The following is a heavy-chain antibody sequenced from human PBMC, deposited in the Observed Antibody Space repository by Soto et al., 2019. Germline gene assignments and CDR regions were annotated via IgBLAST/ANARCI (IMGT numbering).Heavy chain of an antibody. CDR1: GFTFSSYW. J-gene: IGHJ6*02. Sequence: GGSLRLSCAASGFTFSSYWMSWVRQAPGKGLEWVANIKQDGSEKYYVDSVKGRFTISRDNAKNSLYLQMNSLRAEDTAVYYCASDQYLGPWLRPNYMDVWGQGTTVTVSS. V-gene: IGHV3-7*01. CDR3: ASDQYLGPWLRPNYMDV. D-gene: IGHD5-12*01. CDR2: IKQDGSEK.